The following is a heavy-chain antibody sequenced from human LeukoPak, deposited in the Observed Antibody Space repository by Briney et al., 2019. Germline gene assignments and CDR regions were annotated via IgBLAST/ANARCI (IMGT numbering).Heavy chain of an antibody. J-gene: IGHJ3*02. CDR2: ISWNSDTT. Sequence: SGGSLRLSCAASGFTFDDYTMHWVRQVPGKGLEWVSGISWNSDTTDYADSVKGRFTISRDNAKDSLYLQMDSLRAEDEALYYCTKGTWGSAFDIWGQGTMVTVSS. D-gene: IGHD7-27*01. CDR3: TKGTWGSAFDI. CDR1: GFTFDDYT. V-gene: IGHV3-9*01.